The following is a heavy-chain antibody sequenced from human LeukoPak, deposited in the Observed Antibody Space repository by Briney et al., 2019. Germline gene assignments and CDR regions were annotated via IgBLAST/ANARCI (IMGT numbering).Heavy chain of an antibody. CDR2: ISFSGTTT. V-gene: IGHV3-23*01. Sequence: GGSLRLSCAASGFTFSTYAMSWVRQAPGQGLEWVSAISFSGTTTYYADSVKGRFTISRDNLKNTLYLQMNSLGAGDTAVYFCAKEVKAPTNWFDPWGQGTLVTVSS. CDR3: AKEVKAPTNWFDP. J-gene: IGHJ5*02. CDR1: GFTFSTYA.